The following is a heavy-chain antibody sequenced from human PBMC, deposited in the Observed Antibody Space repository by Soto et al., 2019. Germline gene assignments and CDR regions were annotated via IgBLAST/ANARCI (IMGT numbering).Heavy chain of an antibody. Sequence: QVQLVESGGGVVQPGRSLRLSCAASGFTFSSYGMHWVRQAPGKGLEWVAVIWYDGSNKYYADSVKGRFTISRDNSKNTLYLQMNRLRAEDTAVYYCARGGVDMPAPAYYFDYWGQGTLVTVSS. CDR3: ARGGVDMPAPAYYFDY. J-gene: IGHJ4*02. D-gene: IGHD2-2*01. V-gene: IGHV3-33*01. CDR2: IWYDGSNK. CDR1: GFTFSSYG.